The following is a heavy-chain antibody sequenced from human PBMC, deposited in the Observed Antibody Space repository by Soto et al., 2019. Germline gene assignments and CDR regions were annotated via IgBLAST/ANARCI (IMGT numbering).Heavy chain of an antibody. V-gene: IGHV3-7*01. J-gene: IGHJ6*02. CDR3: AKGGRLRSNYYYYGMDV. Sequence: GGSLRLSCAASGFSFSNYWMNWVRQAPGKGLEWVANIKQDGSEKYFVDSVKGRLTISRDNAENSLYLQMNSLRAEDTAVYYCAKGGRLRSNYYYYGMDVWGQGTTVTSP. CDR1: GFSFSNYW. CDR2: IKQDGSEK. D-gene: IGHD4-17*01.